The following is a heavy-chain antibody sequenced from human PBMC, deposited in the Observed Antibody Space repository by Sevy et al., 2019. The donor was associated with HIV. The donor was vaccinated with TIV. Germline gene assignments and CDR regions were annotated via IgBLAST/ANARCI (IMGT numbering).Heavy chain of an antibody. CDR2: VNDDGTIT. Sequence: GGSLRLSCAASGFTFSSYWMHWVRQAPGKRLVWVARVNDDGTITYNADSVKGRFTISRDNAKNTLYLQMKSLRVDDTAVYFCVRDQRGPSNAFDMWGQRTLVTVSS. CDR3: VRDQRGPSNAFDM. CDR1: GFTFSSYW. D-gene: IGHD3-16*01. J-gene: IGHJ3*02. V-gene: IGHV3-74*01.